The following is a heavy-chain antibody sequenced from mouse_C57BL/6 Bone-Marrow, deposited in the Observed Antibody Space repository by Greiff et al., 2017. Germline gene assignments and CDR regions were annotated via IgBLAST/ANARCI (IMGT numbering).Heavy chain of an antibody. V-gene: IGHV3-6*01. J-gene: IGHJ3*01. D-gene: IGHD1-1*01. CDR1: GYSITSGYY. Sequence: VQLKQSGPGLVKPSQSLSLTCSVTGYSITSGYYWNWIRQFPGNKLEWMGYISYDGSNNYNPSLKNRISITRDTSKNQFFLKLNSVTTEDTATYYCARAGYGSSLAWFAYWGQGTLVTVSA. CDR2: ISYDGSN. CDR3: ARAGYGSSLAWFAY.